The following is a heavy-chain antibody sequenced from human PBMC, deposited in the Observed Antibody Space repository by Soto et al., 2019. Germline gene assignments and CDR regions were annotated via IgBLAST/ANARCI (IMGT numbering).Heavy chain of an antibody. J-gene: IGHJ5*02. CDR2: IYYSGTT. V-gene: IGHV4-31*03. Sequence: TLSLTCTVSGGSISSGGYYWSWIRQHPGKGLEWIGYIYYSGTTYYNTSHKSRVTISVDTSKNQFSLKLRSVSAADKALYYCARGSLVVVPVPGFDPWGRGTLVTVSS. CDR1: GGSISSGGYY. D-gene: IGHD2-2*01. CDR3: ARGSLVVVPVPGFDP.